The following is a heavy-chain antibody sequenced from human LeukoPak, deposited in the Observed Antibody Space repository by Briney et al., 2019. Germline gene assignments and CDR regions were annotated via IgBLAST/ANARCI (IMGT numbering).Heavy chain of an antibody. V-gene: IGHV5-51*01. CDR3: ARRYYYDSSGYYLAHDAFDI. CDR2: IYPGDSET. J-gene: IGHJ3*02. Sequence: GESLKISCKGSGYSYNSHWIVWGLQMPGKGLEWMGIIYPGDSETRYSPSFQGQVTISADKSINTAYLQWSSLTASETVMHSCARRYYYDSSGYYLAHDAFDIWSQGTMVTVSS. CDR1: GYSYNSHW. D-gene: IGHD3-22*01.